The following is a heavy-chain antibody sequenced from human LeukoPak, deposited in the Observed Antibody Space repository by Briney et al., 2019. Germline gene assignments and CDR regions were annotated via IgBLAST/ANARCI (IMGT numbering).Heavy chain of an antibody. V-gene: IGHV1-69*13. D-gene: IGHD6-19*01. CDR1: GGTFSSYA. J-gene: IGHJ4*02. CDR3: ARGAYSSGWYDNYFDY. CDR2: IIPIFGTA. Sequence: ASVKVSCKAPGGTFSSYAISWVRQAPGQGLEWMGGIIPIFGTANYAQKFQGRVTITADESTSTAYMELSSLRSEDTAVYYCARGAYSSGWYDNYFDYWGQGTLVTVSS.